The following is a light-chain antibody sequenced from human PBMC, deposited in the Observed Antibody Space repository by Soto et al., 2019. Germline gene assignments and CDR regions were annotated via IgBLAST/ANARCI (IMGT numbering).Light chain of an antibody. CDR2: DVN. V-gene: IGLV2-14*03. J-gene: IGLJ1*01. Sequence: QSVLTQPASVSGSPGQSITISCTGTSSDVGGYNYVSWYQQHPGKAPKLMIYDVNNRPLGVSSRFSGSKSGNTASLTISGLQAEDEADYYCSSYTNSDTRVFGTGTKVTVL. CDR1: SSDVGGYNY. CDR3: SSYTNSDTRV.